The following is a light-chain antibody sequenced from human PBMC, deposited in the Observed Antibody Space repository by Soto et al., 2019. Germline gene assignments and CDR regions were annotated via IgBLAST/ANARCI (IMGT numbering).Light chain of an antibody. J-gene: IGLJ2*01. V-gene: IGLV2-14*01. CDR3: SSYTDRLV. Sequence: QSALTQPASVSGSPGQSITISCTGTSSDVGGYNYVSWYQQYPGKAPKLMIYEVSNRPSGVSNRFSGSKSGNTASLTISGLQAEDEADYYCSSYTDRLVFGGGTKLTVL. CDR1: SSDVGGYNY. CDR2: EVS.